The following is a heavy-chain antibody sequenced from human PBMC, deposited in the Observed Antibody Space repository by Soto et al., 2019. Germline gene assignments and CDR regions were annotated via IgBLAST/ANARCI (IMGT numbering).Heavy chain of an antibody. CDR1: GFTFSASA. CDR3: ISFCSSCFFDY. CDR2: IRSKANSYAT. D-gene: IGHD6-13*01. Sequence: EVQVVESGGGLVQPGGSLKLSCAASGFTFSASAMHWVRQASGKGLEWVGRIRSKANSYATEYAASVQGRFTISRDDSKNTAYLHMNNLKTEDTAVYYCISFCSSCFFDYWGQGTPVTVSS. J-gene: IGHJ4*02. V-gene: IGHV3-73*01.